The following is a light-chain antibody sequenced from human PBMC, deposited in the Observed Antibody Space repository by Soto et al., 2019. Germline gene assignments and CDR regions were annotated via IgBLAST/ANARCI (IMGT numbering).Light chain of an antibody. Sequence: EIVMTQSPGTLSLSPGERATLSCRASQSVNSIYLAWYQQKPGQAPRLLISDASTRATGIPARFSGSGSGTEFTLTISSLQSEDFALYYCHQYNSWPPGTFGQGTKVDIK. CDR3: HQYNSWPPGT. J-gene: IGKJ2*01. CDR1: QSVNSIY. CDR2: DAS. V-gene: IGKV3-15*01.